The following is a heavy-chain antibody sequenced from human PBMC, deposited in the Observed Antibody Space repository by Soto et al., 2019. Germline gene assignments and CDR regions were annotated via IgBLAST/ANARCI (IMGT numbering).Heavy chain of an antibody. V-gene: IGHV4-30-4*01. CDR2: IYYSGST. D-gene: IGHD4-17*01. CDR1: GGSISSGAYY. Sequence: QVQLQESGPGLVKPSQTLSLTCTVSGGSISSGAYYWSWIRQPPGKGLEWIGYIYYSGSTYYNPSLKSRVTISVDTSKNQCSLKLSSVTAADTAVYYCARDRGDYGPAFDIWGQGTMVTVSS. CDR3: ARDRGDYGPAFDI. J-gene: IGHJ3*02.